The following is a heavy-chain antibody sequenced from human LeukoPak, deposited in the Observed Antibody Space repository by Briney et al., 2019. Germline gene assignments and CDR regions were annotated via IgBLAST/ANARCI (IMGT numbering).Heavy chain of an antibody. J-gene: IGHJ4*02. Sequence: TWGSLRLTCVASGFTFSSYGKLWVRQAPGKGLEWVAVIWYDGTNKYYADSVKGRFTISRDNSKNTLFLQMNSLRAEDTAVYYCARGHYGGYAYSLYWGQGALVIVSS. V-gene: IGHV3-33*01. CDR1: GFTFSSYG. CDR2: IWYDGTNK. CDR3: ARGHYGGYAYSLY. D-gene: IGHD5-12*01.